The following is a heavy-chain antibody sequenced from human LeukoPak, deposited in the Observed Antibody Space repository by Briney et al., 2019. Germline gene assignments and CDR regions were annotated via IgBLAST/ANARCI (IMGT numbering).Heavy chain of an antibody. J-gene: IGHJ4*02. CDR3: AKVWDSSGYDY. V-gene: IGHV3-23*01. CDR2: INGSGDAT. D-gene: IGHD6-25*01. Sequence: GGSLRLSCAVSGVIFSQYTMTWVRQAPGKGLEWVTSINGSGDATKYADSVMGRFTISRDNSKNTVSLQMNSLRAEDTAVYYCAKVWDSSGYDYWGQGTLVTVSS. CDR1: GVIFSQYT.